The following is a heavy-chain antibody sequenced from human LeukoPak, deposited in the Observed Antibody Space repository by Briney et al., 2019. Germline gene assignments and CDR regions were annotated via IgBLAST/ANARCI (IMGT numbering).Heavy chain of an antibody. J-gene: IGHJ4*02. D-gene: IGHD3-22*01. V-gene: IGHV3-23*01. Sequence: GGSLRLSCAASGFTFSSYDMSWVRQAPGKGLEWVSAISGSGGSTYYADSVKGRFTISRDNSKNTLYLQMNSLRAEDTAVYYCAKAYDSSGYYYLFDYWGQGTLVTVSS. CDR1: GFTFSSYD. CDR3: AKAYDSSGYYYLFDY. CDR2: ISGSGGST.